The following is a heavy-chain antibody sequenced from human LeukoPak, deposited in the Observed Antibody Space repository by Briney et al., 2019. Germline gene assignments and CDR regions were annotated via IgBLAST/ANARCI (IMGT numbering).Heavy chain of an antibody. J-gene: IGHJ4*02. D-gene: IGHD3-10*01. V-gene: IGHV1-2*02. CDR1: GYTFTGHY. Sequence: GASVKVSCKASGYTFTGHYIQWVRQAPGQGLEWMGWINPDTGGTNYAQKFQGRVTMTRDTSISTAYMELSSLRSDDTAVYYCARDTPNLNIWVGEVFLWGQGTLVTVSS. CDR2: INPDTGGT. CDR3: ARDTPNLNIWVGEVFL.